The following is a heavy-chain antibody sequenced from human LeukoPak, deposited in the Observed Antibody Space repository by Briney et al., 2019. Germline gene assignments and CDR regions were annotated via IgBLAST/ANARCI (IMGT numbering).Heavy chain of an antibody. CDR3: ARATGH. CDR1: GGSFSGYY. Sequence: SETLPLICAVYGGSFSGYYWSWIRQPPGKGLEWIGEINHSGSTNYNPSLKSRVTISVDTSKNQFSLELSSVTAADTAVYYCARATGHWGQGTLVTVSS. J-gene: IGHJ4*02. V-gene: IGHV4-34*01. D-gene: IGHD3-10*01. CDR2: INHSGST.